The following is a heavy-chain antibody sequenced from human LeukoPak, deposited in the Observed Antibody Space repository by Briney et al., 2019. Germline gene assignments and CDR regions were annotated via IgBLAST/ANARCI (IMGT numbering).Heavy chain of an antibody. CDR2: VSGSGSST. CDR1: GFTSSSYS. V-gene: IGHV3-23*01. J-gene: IGHJ3*02. Sequence: GGSLRLSCAASGFTSSSYSMNWVRQAPGKGLEWVSVVSGSGSSTYYADSVKGRFTISRDNSRNTLYLQMNSLRAEDTAVYYCAKDLVAFDIWGQGTMVTVSS. CDR3: AKDLVAFDI.